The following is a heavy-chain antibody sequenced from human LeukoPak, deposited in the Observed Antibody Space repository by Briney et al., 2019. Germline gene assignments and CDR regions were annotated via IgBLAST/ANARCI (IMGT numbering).Heavy chain of an antibody. D-gene: IGHD3-22*01. CDR1: GGTFSSYA. J-gene: IGHJ4*02. V-gene: IGHV1-69*04. Sequence: ASVKVSCKASGGTFSSYAISWVRQAPGQGLEWMGRIIPILGIANYAQKFQGRATITADKSTSTAYMELSSLRSEDTAVYYCARAAASYYYDSSGYYLDYWGQGTQVTVSS. CDR3: ARAAASYYYDSSGYYLDY. CDR2: IIPILGIA.